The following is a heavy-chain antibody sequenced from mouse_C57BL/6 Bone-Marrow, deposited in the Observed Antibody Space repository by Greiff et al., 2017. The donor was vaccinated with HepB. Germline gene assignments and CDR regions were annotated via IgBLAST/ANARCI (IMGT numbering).Heavy chain of an antibody. D-gene: IGHD1-1*01. CDR1: GYTFTSYW. V-gene: IGHV1-59*01. CDR2: IDPSDSYT. CDR3: ARPLRYYGSSGYYFDY. Sequence: QVQLQQPGAELVRPGTSVKLSCKASGYTFTSYWMHWVKQRPGQGLEWIGVIDPSDSYTNYNQKFKGKATLTVDTSSSTAYMQLSSLTSEDSAVYHCARPLRYYGSSGYYFDYWGQGTTLTVSS. J-gene: IGHJ2*01.